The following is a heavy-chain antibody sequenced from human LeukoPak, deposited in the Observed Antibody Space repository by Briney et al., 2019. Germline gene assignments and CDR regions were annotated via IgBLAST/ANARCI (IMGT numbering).Heavy chain of an antibody. V-gene: IGHV3-7*01. J-gene: IGHJ4*02. CDR2: INQDGSEE. D-gene: IGHD5-12*01. Sequence: GGSLRLSCAASGFTFSNYWMSWVRQAPGKGLEWVAHINQDGSEEHYMDSVKARFIICRDNAKNSLSLQMDSLRAEDTAVYYCVRDGGVSGYDLLDYWGQGTLVTVSS. CDR1: GFTFSNYW. CDR3: VRDGGVSGYDLLDY.